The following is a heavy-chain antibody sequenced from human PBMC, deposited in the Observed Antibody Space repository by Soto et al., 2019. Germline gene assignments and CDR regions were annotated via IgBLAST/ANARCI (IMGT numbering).Heavy chain of an antibody. D-gene: IGHD4-17*01. J-gene: IGHJ5*02. CDR3: SRVRTVATYNWVDP. Sequence: ASVKVSCKASGYTLTDFYMQWVRQAPGQGLEWMGWINPNSGGTTYAKKFWGRVTMSRDTSVNTAYLEVTRLRSDDTAVYYCSRVRTVATYNWVDPWRQGPLVPASS. V-gene: IGHV1-2*02. CDR2: INPNSGGT. CDR1: GYTLTDFY.